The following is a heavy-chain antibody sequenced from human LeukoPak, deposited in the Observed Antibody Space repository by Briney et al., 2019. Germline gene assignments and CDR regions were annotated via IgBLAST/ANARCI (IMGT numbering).Heavy chain of an antibody. CDR3: ARAPQYYDSSGYYYYYMDV. CDR2: IYYSGST. CDR1: GGSISTYY. Sequence: SETLSLTCTVSGGSISTYYWSSIRQPPGKRLEWIVYIYYSGSTNSNPSLTSRVTLSVDTSKNQCSLNFSSESAAVTASAYSARAPQYYDSSGYYYYYMDVWGKGTTVTVSS. D-gene: IGHD3-22*01. J-gene: IGHJ6*03. V-gene: IGHV4-59*01.